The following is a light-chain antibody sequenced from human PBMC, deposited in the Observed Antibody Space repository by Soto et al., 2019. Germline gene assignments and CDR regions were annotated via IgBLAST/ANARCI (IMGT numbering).Light chain of an antibody. J-gene: IGLJ2*01. Sequence: QPVLTRPPSASASLGASVTLTCTLSSGYSNYKVDWYQQRPGKGPRFVMRVGTGGIVGSKGDGIPDRFSVLGSGLNRYLTIKNIQEEDESDYHCGADHGSGSHFVVVFGGGTQLTVL. CDR2: VGTGGIVG. V-gene: IGLV9-49*01. CDR3: GADHGSGSHFVVV. CDR1: SGYSNYK.